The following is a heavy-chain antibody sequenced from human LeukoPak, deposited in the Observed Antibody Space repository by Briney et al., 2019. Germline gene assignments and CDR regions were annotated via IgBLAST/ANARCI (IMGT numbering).Heavy chain of an antibody. J-gene: IGHJ4*02. CDR3: ARAYYESSAYRHAVYFDY. V-gene: IGHV4-59*12. CDR1: GGSISTYY. Sequence: SETLSLTCSVSGGSISTYYWSWIRQPPGKGLEWIGYIYYSGRTNYNPSLKSRVTISVDTSKNQFSLKLSSVTAADTAVYYCARAYYESSAYRHAVYFDYWGQGTLVTVSS. D-gene: IGHD3-22*01. CDR2: IYYSGRT.